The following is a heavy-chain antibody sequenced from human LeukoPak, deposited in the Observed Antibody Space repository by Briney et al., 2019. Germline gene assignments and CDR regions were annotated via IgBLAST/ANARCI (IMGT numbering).Heavy chain of an antibody. D-gene: IGHD6-13*01. CDR1: GGSISRYY. CDR2: IYTSGST. J-gene: IGHJ5*02. V-gene: IGHV4-4*07. Sequence: SETLSLTCTVSGGSISRYYWSLIRQPAGKGLEGIGRIYTSGSTNYNPSLKSRVTISVDKSKNQFSLKLSSVTAAETAVYYCANGHSSSYDIHNWFDPWGKGTLVTVSS. CDR3: ANGHSSSYDIHNWFDP.